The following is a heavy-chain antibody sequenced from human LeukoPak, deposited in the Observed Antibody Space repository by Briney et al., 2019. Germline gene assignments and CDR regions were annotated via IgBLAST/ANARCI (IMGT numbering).Heavy chain of an antibody. D-gene: IGHD6-19*01. J-gene: IGHJ4*02. V-gene: IGHV3-11*04. CDR1: GFTFGDYA. Sequence: PGGSLRLSCTASGFTFGDYAMSWFRQAPGKGLEWVSYISSSGSTIYYADSVKGRFTISRDNAKNMLYLQMSSLRAEDTAVYYCARKGAVAGTVDYWGQGTLVTVSS. CDR2: ISSSGSTI. CDR3: ARKGAVAGTVDY.